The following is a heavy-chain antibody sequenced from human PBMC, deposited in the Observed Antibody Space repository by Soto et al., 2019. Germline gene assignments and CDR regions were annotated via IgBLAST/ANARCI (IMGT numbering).Heavy chain of an antibody. D-gene: IGHD5-12*01. J-gene: IGHJ3*02. Sequence: QVQLQESDAGLVKASQTLSLTCTVSGGSVSSGAYYWTWIRQRPGKGQEWIGYIYYSGSTYYSPSLKSLLSRSLDTSKNQFSLRLSSVTAADTPMYYCARARLRAVYAFDIWGQGTMVTVSS. CDR3: ARARLRAVYAFDI. V-gene: IGHV4-31*01. CDR2: IYYSGST. CDR1: GGSVSSGAYY.